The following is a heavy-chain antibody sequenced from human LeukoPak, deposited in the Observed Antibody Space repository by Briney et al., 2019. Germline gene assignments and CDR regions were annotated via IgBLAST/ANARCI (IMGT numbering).Heavy chain of an antibody. V-gene: IGHV4-59*01. Sequence: SETLSLTCTVSGGSISSYYWSWIRQPPGKGLEWIGYIYYSGSTNYNPSLKSRVTISADTSKNQFSLKLSSVTAADTAVYYCARDARDFWSGYIDYWGQGTLVTVSS. CDR3: ARDARDFWSGYIDY. CDR1: GGSISSYY. D-gene: IGHD3-3*01. CDR2: IYYSGST. J-gene: IGHJ4*02.